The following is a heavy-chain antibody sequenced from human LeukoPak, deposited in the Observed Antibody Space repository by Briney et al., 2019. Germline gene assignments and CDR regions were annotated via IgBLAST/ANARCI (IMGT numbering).Heavy chain of an antibody. CDR2: ISSSSSTI. J-gene: IGHJ3*02. Sequence: PGGSLRLSCAASGFTFSSYSMNWVRQAPGKGLEWVSYISSSSSTIYYADSVKGRFTISRDNAKNSLYLQMNSLRAEDTAVYYCARGDDYGDPSDAFDIWGQETMVTVSS. V-gene: IGHV3-48*04. CDR1: GFTFSSYS. CDR3: ARGDDYGDPSDAFDI. D-gene: IGHD4-17*01.